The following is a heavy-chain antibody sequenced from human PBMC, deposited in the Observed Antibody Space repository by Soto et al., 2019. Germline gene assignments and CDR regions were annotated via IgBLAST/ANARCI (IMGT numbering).Heavy chain of an antibody. V-gene: IGHV5-51*01. CDR2: IYPGDSDT. J-gene: IGHJ5*02. CDR3: ARCLDYRRPNWFDP. CDR1: GYSFTSYW. D-gene: IGHD4-4*01. Sequence: GASLKISCQGSGYSFTSYWIGWVRQMPGKGLEWMGIIYPGDSDTRYSPSFQGQVTISADKSISTAYLQWSSLKASDTAMYYCARCLDYRRPNWFDPWGQGTLVTVSS.